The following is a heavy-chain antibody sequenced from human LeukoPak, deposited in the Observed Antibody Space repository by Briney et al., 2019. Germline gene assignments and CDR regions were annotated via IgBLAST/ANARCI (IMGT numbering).Heavy chain of an antibody. CDR1: GFTFSSYS. D-gene: IGHD6-6*01. CDR2: ISSSSSYI. CDR3: ARKRSSSSWDDAFDI. V-gene: IGHV3-21*01. J-gene: IGHJ3*02. Sequence: GGSLRLSCAASGFTFSSYSMNWVRQAPGKGLEWVSSISSSSSYIYYADSVKGRFTISRDNAKNSLYLQMNSLRAEDTAVYYCARKRSSSSWDDAFDIWAKGQWSPSPQ.